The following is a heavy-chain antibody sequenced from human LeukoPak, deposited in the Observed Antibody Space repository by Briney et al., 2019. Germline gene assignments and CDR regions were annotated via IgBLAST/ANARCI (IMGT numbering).Heavy chain of an antibody. CDR3: ARTVITGRRVDYMDV. Sequence: SETLSLTCTVSGGSISSYYWSWIRQPPGKGLEWIGYIYYSGSTNYNPSLKSRVTTSVDTSKNQFSLKLSSVTAADTAVYYCARTVITGRRVDYMDVWGKGTTVTVS. V-gene: IGHV4-59*01. D-gene: IGHD3-10*01. CDR2: IYYSGST. CDR1: GGSISSYY. J-gene: IGHJ6*03.